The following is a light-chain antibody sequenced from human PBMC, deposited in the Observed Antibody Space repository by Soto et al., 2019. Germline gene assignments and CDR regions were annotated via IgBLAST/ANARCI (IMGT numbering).Light chain of an antibody. Sequence: DIQMTQSPSSLSASVRDRVTITCRASQSISNYLNWYQQKPARAPKILIYAASSLQSGVPSRFSGGGSGTDFTLTITSLQPEDFATYYCQQSYSSPWTFGQGTKVEI. J-gene: IGKJ1*01. CDR3: QQSYSSPWT. CDR1: QSISNY. CDR2: AAS. V-gene: IGKV1-39*01.